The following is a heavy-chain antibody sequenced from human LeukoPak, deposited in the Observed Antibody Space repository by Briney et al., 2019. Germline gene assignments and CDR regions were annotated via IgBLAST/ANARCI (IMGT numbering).Heavy chain of an antibody. CDR1: GFTFSTYS. J-gene: IGHJ4*02. V-gene: IGHV3-30*02. CDR3: AREGTKIAAAGTFDY. Sequence: PGGSLRLSCAASGFTFSTYSMNWVRQAPGKGLEWVAFIRYDGRNKYYADSVKGRFTISRDNSKNTLYLQMNSLRAEDTAVYYCAREGTKIAAAGTFDYWGQGTLVTVSS. CDR2: IRYDGRNK. D-gene: IGHD6-13*01.